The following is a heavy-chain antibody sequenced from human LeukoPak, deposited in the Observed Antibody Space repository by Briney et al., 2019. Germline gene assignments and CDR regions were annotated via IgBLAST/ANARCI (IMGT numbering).Heavy chain of an antibody. CDR1: GYTFTDYY. CDR2: INPNDGDT. V-gene: IGHV1-2*02. CDR3: ARANLLYCSSSTCLFDY. J-gene: IGHJ4*02. Sequence: RGPVKVSFKASGYTFTDYYMHWVRQAPGQGFEWMGWINPNDGDTNYAQKFQGRVTMTRDTSISTAHMEVSRLRSDDTAVYYCARANLLYCSSSTCLFDYWGQGTLVTVSS. D-gene: IGHD2-2*01.